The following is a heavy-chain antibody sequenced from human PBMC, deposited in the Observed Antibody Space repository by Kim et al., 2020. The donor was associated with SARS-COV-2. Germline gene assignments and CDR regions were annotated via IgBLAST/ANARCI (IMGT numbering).Heavy chain of an antibody. CDR1: GYTFDDYA. J-gene: IGHJ4*02. CDR3: ARNEDY. Sequence: ASVKVSCKASGYTFDDYAFHWVRQAPGQRLECMGWIDADNGNTKYSQKFQGRVTITRDTSATTAYMELSSLRSEDTAVYYCARNEDYWGQGTLVTVSS. CDR2: IDADNGNT. V-gene: IGHV1-3*01.